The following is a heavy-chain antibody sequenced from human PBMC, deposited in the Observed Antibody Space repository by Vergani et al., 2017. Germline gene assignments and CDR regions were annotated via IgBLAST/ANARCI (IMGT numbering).Heavy chain of an antibody. Sequence: QLQLHESCPGLVKPSETLSLTCSVSGGYISISNYYWGWIRQPPGKGLEWIGNIYYSGTTYYNPSLKSRVSISVDTSENQFSRRLTSVTAADTAVYYCARRDDSSAYVFDYWGQGTLVTVSS. CDR3: ARRDDSSAYVFDY. V-gene: IGHV4-39*01. D-gene: IGHD3-22*01. J-gene: IGHJ4*02. CDR1: GGYISISNYY. CDR2: IYYSGTT.